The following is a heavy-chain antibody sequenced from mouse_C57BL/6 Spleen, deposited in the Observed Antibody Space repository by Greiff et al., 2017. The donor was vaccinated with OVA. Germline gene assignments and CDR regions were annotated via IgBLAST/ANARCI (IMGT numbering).Heavy chain of an antibody. CDR3: ARNGSAFDY. V-gene: IGHV1-50*01. CDR2: IDPSDSYT. Sequence: QVQLQQPGAELVQPGASVKLSCKASGYTFSSYWMQWVKQRPGQGLEWIGEIDPSDSYTNYNQSFKGKATLTVDTSSSTAYMQLSSLTSEDSAVYYCARNGSAFDYWGQGTTLTVSS. CDR1: GYTFSSYW. J-gene: IGHJ2*01.